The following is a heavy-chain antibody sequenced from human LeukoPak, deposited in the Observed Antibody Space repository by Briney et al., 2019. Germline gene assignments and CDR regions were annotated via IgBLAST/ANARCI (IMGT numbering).Heavy chain of an antibody. J-gene: IGHJ5*02. Sequence: PSETLSLTCAVYGGSFSGYYWSWIRQPPGKGLEWIGEINHSGSTNYNPSLKRRVTISVDTSKNQFSLKLSSVTAADTAVYYCARSGIVVVPAATKDGGNWFDPWGQGTLVTVSS. D-gene: IGHD2-2*01. CDR1: GGSFSGYY. CDR3: ARSGIVVVPAATKDGGNWFDP. CDR2: INHSGST. V-gene: IGHV4-34*01.